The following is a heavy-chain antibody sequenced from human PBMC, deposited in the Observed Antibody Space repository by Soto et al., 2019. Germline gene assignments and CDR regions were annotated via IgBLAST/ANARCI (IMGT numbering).Heavy chain of an antibody. Sequence: PGGSLRLSCAASGFTFSSYEMNWVRQAPGKGLEWVSYNSGSGSSIYYADSVKGRFTISRDNAKKSLYLQMNGLRAEDTAVYYCARESDYDTFDYWGQGTLVTVSS. D-gene: IGHD3-9*01. J-gene: IGHJ4*02. CDR2: NSGSGSSI. CDR1: GFTFSSYE. V-gene: IGHV3-48*03. CDR3: ARESDYDTFDY.